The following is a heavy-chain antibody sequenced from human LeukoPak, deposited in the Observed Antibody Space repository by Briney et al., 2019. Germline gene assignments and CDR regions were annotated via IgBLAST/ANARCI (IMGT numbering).Heavy chain of an antibody. CDR2: IQYDGTNK. CDR1: GFTFSNAW. D-gene: IGHD2-2*01. J-gene: IGHJ4*02. V-gene: IGHV3-30*02. CDR3: AKPHALLHFEY. Sequence: GGSLRHSCAASGFTFSNAWMSWVRQAPGKGLEWVAFIQYDGTNKYYVDSVKGRFTISRDNSKNTLFLQMNSLRTEDTAVYYCAKPHALLHFEYWGQGTLVTVSS.